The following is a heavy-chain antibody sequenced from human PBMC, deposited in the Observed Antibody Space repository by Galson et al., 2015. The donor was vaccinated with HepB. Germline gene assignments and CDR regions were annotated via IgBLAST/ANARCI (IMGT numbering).Heavy chain of an antibody. CDR1: GGSISSGGYS. CDR3: ARRFGDFRARNDAFDI. J-gene: IGHJ3*02. V-gene: IGHV4-30-2*01. Sequence: TLSLTCAVSGGSISSGGYSWSWIRQPPGKGLEWIGYIYHSGSTYYNPSLKSRVTISVDRSKNQFSLKLSSVTAADTAVYYCARRFGDFRARNDAFDIWGQGTMVTVSS. CDR2: IYHSGST. D-gene: IGHD3-10*01.